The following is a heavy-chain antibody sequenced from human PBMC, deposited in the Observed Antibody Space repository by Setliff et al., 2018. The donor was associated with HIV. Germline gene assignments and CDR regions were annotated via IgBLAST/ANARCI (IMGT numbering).Heavy chain of an antibody. V-gene: IGHV4-39*07. Sequence: SETLSLTCTVSGGSISSNNYYWGWIRHPPGKGLEWIGSIFYSETVYYGGRTYYSPSLKSRVTISVDTSKSQFSLKLSSVTAADTAVYYCARGVPLLPPHYWGQGTLVTVYS. J-gene: IGHJ4*02. CDR1: GGSISSNNYY. CDR2: IFYSETVYYGGRT. D-gene: IGHD2-21*02. CDR3: ARGVPLLPPHY.